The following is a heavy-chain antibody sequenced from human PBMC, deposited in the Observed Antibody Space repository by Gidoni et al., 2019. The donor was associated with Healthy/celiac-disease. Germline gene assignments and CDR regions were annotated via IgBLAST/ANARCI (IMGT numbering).Heavy chain of an antibody. CDR3: AKSSDYYYYYMDV. CDR2: ISGSGGST. CDR1: VFNFSSYA. V-gene: IGHV3-23*01. Sequence: EVQMLESGGGLVQPGGSLRLSCAASVFNFSSYAMGWVRQAPRKGLEWVSSISGSGGSTYYADAVKGRFTISRDNTKNTLYLQMNSLGAEDTAVYYCAKSSDYYYYYMDVWGKGTTVTVSS. J-gene: IGHJ6*03.